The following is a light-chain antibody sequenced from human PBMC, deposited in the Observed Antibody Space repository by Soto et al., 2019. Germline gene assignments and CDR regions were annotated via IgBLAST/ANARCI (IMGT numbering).Light chain of an antibody. CDR1: QGISNF. J-gene: IGKJ1*01. Sequence: DVQMTQSPSSLSASVGDRVTITCRASQGISNFLAWYQQKPGKVPKLLIYGASTLQSGVPSRFSGSGSGTDFTLTISSLQPEDVATYYCQQYNSVLWTFGQGTKVEIK. CDR3: QQYNSVLWT. V-gene: IGKV1-27*01. CDR2: GAS.